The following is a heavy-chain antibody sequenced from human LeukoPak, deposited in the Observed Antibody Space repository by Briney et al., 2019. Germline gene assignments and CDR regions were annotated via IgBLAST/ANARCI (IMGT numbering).Heavy chain of an antibody. CDR1: GGSFSDYY. J-gene: IGHJ4*02. CDR2: INHSGHT. V-gene: IGHV4-34*01. CDR3: ARSRGWYRD. D-gene: IGHD6-19*01. Sequence: PSETLSLTCAVYGGSFSDYYWSWIRQPPGKGLEWIGEINHSGHTNYNPSLKSRVTISVDTSKNQFSLKLSSVTAADTAVYYCARSRGWYRDWGQGTLVTVSS.